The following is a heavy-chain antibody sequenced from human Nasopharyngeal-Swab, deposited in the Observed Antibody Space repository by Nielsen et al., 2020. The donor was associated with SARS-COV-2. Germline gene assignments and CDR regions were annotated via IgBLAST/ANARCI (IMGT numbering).Heavy chain of an antibody. J-gene: IGHJ6*02. Sequence: GGSLRLSCAASGFTFSSYAMSWVRQAPGKGLEWVSVIYSGGSSTYYADSVKGRFTISRDNSKNTLYLQMNSPRAEDTAVYYCAKVTIFDGMDVWGQGTTVTVSS. D-gene: IGHD3-3*01. CDR3: AKVTIFDGMDV. CDR2: IYSGGSST. CDR1: GFTFSSYA. V-gene: IGHV3-23*03.